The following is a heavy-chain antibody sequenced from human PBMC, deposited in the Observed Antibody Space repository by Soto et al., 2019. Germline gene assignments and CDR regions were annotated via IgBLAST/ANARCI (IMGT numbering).Heavy chain of an antibody. CDR1: GYSISSSNW. CDR3: ARSFGLYGEPFY. CDR2: IYYSGTT. J-gene: IGHJ4*02. Sequence: SETLSLTCAVSGYSISSSNWWGWIRQPPGKGLEWIGYIYYSGTTYYNPSLKSRVTISVDTSKNQFSLKLSSVTAADTAVYYRARSFGLYGEPFYWGQGTLVTVSS. V-gene: IGHV4-28*01. D-gene: IGHD4-17*01.